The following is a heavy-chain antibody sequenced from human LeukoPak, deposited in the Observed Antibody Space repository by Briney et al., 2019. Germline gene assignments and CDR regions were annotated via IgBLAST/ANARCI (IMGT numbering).Heavy chain of an antibody. CDR3: ARRRVRYFDWLLSGFDP. CDR1: GGSISSSPYY. CDR2: IYYSGTT. V-gene: IGHV4-39*07. Sequence: SETLSLTCTVSGGSISSSPYYWGWIRQPPGKGLEWIGSIYYSGTTHYNPSLESRVTISVDTSKNQFSLKLSSVTAADTAVYYCARRRVRYFDWLLSGFDPWGQGTLVTVSS. D-gene: IGHD3-9*01. J-gene: IGHJ5*02.